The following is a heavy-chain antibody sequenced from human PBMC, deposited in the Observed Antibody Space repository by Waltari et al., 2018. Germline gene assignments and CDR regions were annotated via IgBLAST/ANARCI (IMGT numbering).Heavy chain of an antibody. CDR1: GGSFRIYY. D-gene: IGHD5-18*01. V-gene: IGHV4-4*09. CDR3: AREGSTYVNGGFFDY. CDR2: IYTGGST. Sequence: QVQLLESGPGLAKPSETLSLICTVSGGSFRIYYWRWIAQPPRNGLERDGYIYTGGSTNYNPSLKSRVTISVDTSKNQFSLNLNSVTAADTAVYYCAREGSTYVNGGFFDYWGQGTLVTVSS. J-gene: IGHJ4*02.